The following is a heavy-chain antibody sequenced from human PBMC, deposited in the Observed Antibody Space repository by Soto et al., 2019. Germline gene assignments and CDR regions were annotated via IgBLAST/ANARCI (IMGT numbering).Heavy chain of an antibody. D-gene: IGHD4-17*01. Sequence: GGSLRLSCAASGFTFSSYGMHWVRQAPGKGLEWVAVIWYDGSNKYYADSVKGRFTISRDNSKNTLYLQMNSLRAEDTAVYYCARGAWDYVEVFDYWGQGTLVTVSS. V-gene: IGHV3-33*01. CDR3: ARGAWDYVEVFDY. CDR1: GFTFSSYG. J-gene: IGHJ4*02. CDR2: IWYDGSNK.